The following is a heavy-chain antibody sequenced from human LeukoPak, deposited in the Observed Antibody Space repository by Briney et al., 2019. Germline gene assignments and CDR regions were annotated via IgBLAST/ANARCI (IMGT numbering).Heavy chain of an antibody. CDR3: ARNIAAAGPYYFDY. CDR2: IWYDGSNK. V-gene: IGHV3-33*01. Sequence: PGRSLRLSCAASGFTFSSYGMHWVSQAPGKGLEWVAVIWYDGSNKYYADSVKGRFTISRDNSKNTLYLQMNSLRAEDTAVYYCARNIAAAGPYYFDYWGQRTLVTVSS. D-gene: IGHD6-13*01. CDR1: GFTFSSYG. J-gene: IGHJ4*02.